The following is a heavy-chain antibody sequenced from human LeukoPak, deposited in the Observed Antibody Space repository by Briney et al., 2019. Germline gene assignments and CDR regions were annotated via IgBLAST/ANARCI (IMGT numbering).Heavy chain of an antibody. CDR1: GFTFSSYG. Sequence: GGSLRLSCAASGFTFSSYGTHWVRQAPGKGLEWVAVISYDGSNKYYADSVKGRFTISRDNSKNTLYLQMNSLRAEDTAVYYCAKDLAGTALGDYWGQGTLVTVSS. V-gene: IGHV3-30*18. D-gene: IGHD6-19*01. CDR3: AKDLAGTALGDY. J-gene: IGHJ4*02. CDR2: ISYDGSNK.